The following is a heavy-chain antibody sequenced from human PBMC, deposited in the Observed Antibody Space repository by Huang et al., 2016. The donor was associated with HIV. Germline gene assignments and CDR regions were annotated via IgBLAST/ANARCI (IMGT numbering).Heavy chain of an antibody. D-gene: IGHD2-8*02. Sequence: QVWLVESGGGVVQPGRPLRLSCVGSGFSFSSYGIHWVRQAPGKGLEWVAFSSYDGNGRSDVGSEKGRFSISRQNSKSTVSLQMNSLRVEDSGVYFCAKGSGHFDSWGQGTLVTVSP. J-gene: IGHJ5*01. V-gene: IGHV3-30*18. CDR3: AKGSGHFDS. CDR2: SSYDGNGR. CDR1: GFSFSSYG.